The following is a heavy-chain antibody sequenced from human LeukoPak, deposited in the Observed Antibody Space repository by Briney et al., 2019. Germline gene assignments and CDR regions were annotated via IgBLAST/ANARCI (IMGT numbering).Heavy chain of an antibody. V-gene: IGHV3-30-3*01. Sequence: PGGSLRLSCAASGFTFSSYAMHWVRQAPGKGLEWVAVISYDGSNKYYADSVKGRFTISRDNSKNTLYLQMNSLRAEDTAVYYCASLNADIVVVPAAEYGMDVWGQGTTVTVSS. CDR2: ISYDGSNK. CDR3: ASLNADIVVVPAAEYGMDV. CDR1: GFTFSSYA. J-gene: IGHJ6*02. D-gene: IGHD2-2*01.